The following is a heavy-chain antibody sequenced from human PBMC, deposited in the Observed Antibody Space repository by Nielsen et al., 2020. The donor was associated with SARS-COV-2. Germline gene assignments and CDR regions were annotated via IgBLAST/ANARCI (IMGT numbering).Heavy chain of an antibody. CDR1: GFTFSNYW. CDR3: ARDGSNWNDAGPIDY. Sequence: GGSLRLSCAASGFTFSNYWMGWVRQAPGKGLEWVANIKGDGSGKHYVDSVTGRFTISRDNAKNSLSLEMNSLRAEDTAVYFCARDGSNWNDAGPIDYWGQGTLVTVSS. D-gene: IGHD1-20*01. V-gene: IGHV3-7*01. CDR2: IKGDGSGK. J-gene: IGHJ4*02.